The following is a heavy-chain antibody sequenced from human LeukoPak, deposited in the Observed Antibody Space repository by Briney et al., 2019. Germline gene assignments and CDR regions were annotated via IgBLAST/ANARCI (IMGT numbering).Heavy chain of an antibody. V-gene: IGHV3-23*01. CDR3: ARGMTYYYDGSGYKENLYYYYYMDV. Sequence: GGSLRLSCVAYEFTFSSYAMSWVRQAPGKGLEWVSLISDGGVTTYYADSVKGRFTISRDNSKNTLYLQMNSLRAEDTAVYSCARGMTYYYDGSGYKENLYYYYYMDVWGKGTTVTVSS. D-gene: IGHD3-22*01. CDR2: ISDGGVTT. J-gene: IGHJ6*03. CDR1: EFTFSSYA.